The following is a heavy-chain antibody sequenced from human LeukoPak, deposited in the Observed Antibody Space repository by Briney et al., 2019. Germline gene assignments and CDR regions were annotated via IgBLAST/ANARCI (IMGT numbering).Heavy chain of an antibody. CDR3: ARETAKVATRFDY. CDR1: GFTFSSYW. Sequence: GGSLRLSCAASGFTFSSYWMSWVRQAPGKGLEWVAFIRYDGSDKYYADSVKGRFTISRDNSKNTLYLQMNSLRAEDTAVYYCARETAKVATRFDYWGQGTLVTVSS. V-gene: IGHV3-30*02. D-gene: IGHD5-12*01. CDR2: IRYDGSDK. J-gene: IGHJ4*02.